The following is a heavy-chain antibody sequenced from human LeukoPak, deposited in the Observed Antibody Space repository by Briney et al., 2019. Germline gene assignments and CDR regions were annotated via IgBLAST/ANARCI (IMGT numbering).Heavy chain of an antibody. Sequence: GGSLTLSCAASGFTFSSFAMHWVRQAPGKGLEWVADIWYNGSNKYYAESVKGRFTISRDNSRNTLYLQMNSLRAEDTAVYYCSRGGYGDYNNWFDPWGQGTLVIVSS. D-gene: IGHD4-17*01. CDR1: GFTFSSFA. J-gene: IGHJ5*02. V-gene: IGHV3-33*01. CDR3: SRGGYGDYNNWFDP. CDR2: IWYNGSNK.